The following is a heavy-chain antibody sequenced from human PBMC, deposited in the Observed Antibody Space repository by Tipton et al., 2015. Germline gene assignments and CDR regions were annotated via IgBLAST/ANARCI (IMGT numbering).Heavy chain of an antibody. CDR1: LSNYG. CDR3: AKDSALAGSRVRDPLDNWFDL. D-gene: IGHD6-19*01. V-gene: IGHV3-30*18. CDR2: TSYDGSHK. Sequence: LSNYGIHWVRQTPGKGLEWVAVTSYDGSHKYYADSVAGRFTISRDDSKNVLYLQMNSLRPDDTAVYYCAKDSALAGSRVRDPLDNWFDLWGQGTLVTVSS. J-gene: IGHJ5*02.